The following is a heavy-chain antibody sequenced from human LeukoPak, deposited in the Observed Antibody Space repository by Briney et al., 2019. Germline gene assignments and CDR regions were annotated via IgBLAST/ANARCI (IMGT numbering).Heavy chain of an antibody. D-gene: IGHD3-10*01. J-gene: IGHJ5*01. Sequence: SQTLSLTCTVSGYAITSGGFSWNWIRQPPGKGLEWIGCIYDRGPAYYNPSLKSRFTISVDRPENQFFLNVTSLTAADTAVYYCARSRQASGLFNSWGQGTLVVVSS. CDR1: GYAITSGGFS. V-gene: IGHV4-30-2*01. CDR2: IYDRGPA. CDR3: ARSRQASGLFNS.